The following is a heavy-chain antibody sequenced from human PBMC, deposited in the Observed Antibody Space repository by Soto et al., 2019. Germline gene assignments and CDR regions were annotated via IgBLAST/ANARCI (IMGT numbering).Heavy chain of an antibody. J-gene: IGHJ4*02. Sequence: QLQLQESGPGLVKPSETLSLTCTVSGGSISSSSYYWGWIRQPPGKGLEWIGSIYYSGSTYYNPSLKSRVTISLDTSKNQFSLKLNSVTAADTAVYYCARHTPAISISDHWGQGTLVTVSS. D-gene: IGHD2-15*01. V-gene: IGHV4-39*01. CDR2: IYYSGST. CDR1: GGSISSSSYY. CDR3: ARHTPAISISDH.